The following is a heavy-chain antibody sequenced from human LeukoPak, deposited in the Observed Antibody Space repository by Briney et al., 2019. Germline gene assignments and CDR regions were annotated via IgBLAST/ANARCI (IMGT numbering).Heavy chain of an antibody. Sequence: ASVKVSCKASGYTFTSYAMHWVRQAPGQRLEWMGWINAGNGNTKYSQKFQGRVTITRDTSASTAYMELSSLRSEDTAVYYCARGQDSVISSGYHFDYWGQGTLVTVSS. CDR3: ARGQDSVISSGYHFDY. CDR2: INAGNGNT. D-gene: IGHD3-22*01. CDR1: GYTFTSYA. V-gene: IGHV1-3*01. J-gene: IGHJ4*02.